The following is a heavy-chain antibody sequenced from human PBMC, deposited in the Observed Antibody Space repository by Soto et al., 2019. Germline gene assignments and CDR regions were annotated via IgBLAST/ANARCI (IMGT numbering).Heavy chain of an antibody. D-gene: IGHD3-10*01. J-gene: IGHJ4*02. CDR1: GGSISSGDYY. V-gene: IGHV4-30-4*01. CDR3: ARDPDGSGFFDY. CDR2: IYYSGST. Sequence: QVQLQESGPGLVKPSQTLSLTCTVSGGSISSGDYYWSWIRQPPGKGLEWIGYIYYSGSTYYNPSLKSRXXIXVXXSKNQFALKLSSVTAADTAVYYCARDPDGSGFFDYWGQGTLVTVSS.